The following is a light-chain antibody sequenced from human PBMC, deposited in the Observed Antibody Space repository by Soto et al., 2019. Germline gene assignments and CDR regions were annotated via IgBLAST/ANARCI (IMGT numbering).Light chain of an antibody. Sequence: DIQMTQSPSSLSASVGDRVTITCQASHDIRKYLSWYQQKPGKAPKLLIYDSSNLETGVPSRFSGSGSGTDFTFAISSLQPEDIATYHCQQYLKLPLTFGGGTKVELK. CDR1: HDIRKY. CDR3: QQYLKLPLT. V-gene: IGKV1-33*01. CDR2: DSS. J-gene: IGKJ4*01.